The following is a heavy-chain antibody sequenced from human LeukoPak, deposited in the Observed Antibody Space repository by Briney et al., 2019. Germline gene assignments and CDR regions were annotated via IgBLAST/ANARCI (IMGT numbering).Heavy chain of an antibody. J-gene: IGHJ5*02. V-gene: IGHV4-39*01. D-gene: IGHD3-16*02. CDR2: IYSSGST. Sequence: SETLSLTCTVSDGSISSSTYYWGWIRQPPGKGLEWIGSIYSSGSTDYNPSLKSRVTISVDTSKNQFSLKLSSVTAADTAVYYCARLRALGYTPDWFDPWGQGTLVTVSS. CDR1: DGSISSSTYY. CDR3: ARLRALGYTPDWFDP.